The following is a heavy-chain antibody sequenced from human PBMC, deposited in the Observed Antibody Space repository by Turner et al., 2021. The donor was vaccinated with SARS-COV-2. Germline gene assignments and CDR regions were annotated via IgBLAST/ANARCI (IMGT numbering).Heavy chain of an antibody. CDR2: IYYSGST. CDR1: GGLIRSGDYY. D-gene: IGHD5-12*01. Sequence: QVQLQASGPGLVKPSQTLSPTRPFSGGLIRSGDYYWSWIRQPPGKGLEWIGYIYYSGSTYYNPSLKSRVTISVDTSKNQFSLKLSSVTAADTAVYYCAGSRDGYNFRWGYWGQGTLVTVSS. CDR3: AGSRDGYNFRWGY. J-gene: IGHJ4*02. V-gene: IGHV4-30-4*01.